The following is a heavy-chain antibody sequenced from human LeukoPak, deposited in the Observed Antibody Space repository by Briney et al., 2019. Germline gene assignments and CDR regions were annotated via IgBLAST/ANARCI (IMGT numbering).Heavy chain of an antibody. CDR1: GYTFTTYG. Sequence: ASVKVSCKASGYTFTTYGMSWVRQAPGQGLEWMGWINAYNGKTNYVQQFQDRVSMTIDTSTSTAYMELRSLRSDDTAMYYCARDRSVNDYWGQGTLVTVSS. D-gene: IGHD3-3*01. CDR3: ARDRSVNDY. V-gene: IGHV1-18*01. J-gene: IGHJ4*02. CDR2: INAYNGKT.